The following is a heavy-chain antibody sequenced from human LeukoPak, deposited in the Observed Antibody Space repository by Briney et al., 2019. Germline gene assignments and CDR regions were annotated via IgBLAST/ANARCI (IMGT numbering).Heavy chain of an antibody. CDR3: ARRGTAALGY. CDR1: GGSFSGYY. Sequence: PSETLSLTCAVYGGSFSGYYWSWIRQPPGKGLEWIGEINHSGNTNYSPSLKSRVTISVDTSKNQFSLKLSSVTAADTAVYYCARRGTAALGYWGQGTLVTVSS. V-gene: IGHV4-34*01. D-gene: IGHD2-2*01. J-gene: IGHJ4*02. CDR2: INHSGNT.